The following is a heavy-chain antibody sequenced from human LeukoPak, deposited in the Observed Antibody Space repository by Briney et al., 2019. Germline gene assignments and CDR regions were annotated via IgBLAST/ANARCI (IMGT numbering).Heavy chain of an antibody. CDR2: IWYDGSNK. V-gene: IGHV3-33*01. J-gene: IGHJ5*02. D-gene: IGHD3-9*01. CDR3: VFFSSRRRHTRYFWFDP. CDR1: GFTFSSYG. Sequence: GRSLRLSCAASGFTFSSYGMHWIRQAPGKGLEWVAVIWYDGSNKYYADSVKGRFTISRDNSKNTLYLQMNSLRAEDTAVYYCVFFSSRRRHTRYFWFDPWGQGTLVTVSS.